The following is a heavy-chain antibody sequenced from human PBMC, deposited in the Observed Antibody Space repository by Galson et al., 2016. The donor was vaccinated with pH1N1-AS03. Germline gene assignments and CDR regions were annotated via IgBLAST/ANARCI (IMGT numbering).Heavy chain of an antibody. CDR3: ARDGQLWPHYYPLDV. Sequence: WIRQLPGKGLEWIGYIYYSGTTKFNPSLATRVTMSVDRSKSQFSLNLMSVTAAVTAVYYCARDGQLWPHYYPLDVWGQGTTVTVSS. J-gene: IGHJ6*02. CDR2: IYYSGTT. D-gene: IGHD3-22*01. V-gene: IGHV4-59*01.